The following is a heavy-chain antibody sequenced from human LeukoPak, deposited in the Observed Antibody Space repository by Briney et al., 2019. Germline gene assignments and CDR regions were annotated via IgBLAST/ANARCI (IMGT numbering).Heavy chain of an antibody. D-gene: IGHD3-9*01. Sequence: ASVKVSCKASGYTFTSYYMHWVRQAPGQGLEWMGIINPSGGSTSYAQKFQGRVTMTRDTSTSTVYMGLSSLRSEDTAVYYCARNDILTGRVDYWGQGTLVTVSS. CDR3: ARNDILTGRVDY. V-gene: IGHV1-46*01. CDR2: INPSGGST. CDR1: GYTFTSYY. J-gene: IGHJ4*02.